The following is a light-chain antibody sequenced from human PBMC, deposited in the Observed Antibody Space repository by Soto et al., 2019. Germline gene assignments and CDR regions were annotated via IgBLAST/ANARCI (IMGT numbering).Light chain of an antibody. J-gene: IGLJ2*01. CDR3: SSYTNSSTPVV. Sequence: QSVLTQPASVSGSPGQSITISCTGTSSDVGGYNSVSWYQQHPGKAPKLMIYEVSNRPSGVSNRFSGSKSGNTASLTISGLQAEDEADYYCSSYTNSSTPVVFGGGTKLTVL. CDR1: SSDVGGYNS. CDR2: EVS. V-gene: IGLV2-14*01.